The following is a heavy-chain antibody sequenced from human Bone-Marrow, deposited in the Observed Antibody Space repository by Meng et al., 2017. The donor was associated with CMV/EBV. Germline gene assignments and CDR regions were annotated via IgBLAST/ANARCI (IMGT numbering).Heavy chain of an antibody. V-gene: IGHV3-21*01. Sequence: FTFSSYSMNWVRQAPGTGLEWVSSITSTGTDISYADSVKGQFTISRDNAKNSLYLQMNSLRAEDTALYYCARSVGYCTSPTCYWFDYWGQGALVTVSS. J-gene: IGHJ4*02. CDR1: FTFSSYS. D-gene: IGHD2-2*01. CDR2: ITSTGTDI. CDR3: ARSVGYCTSPTCYWFDY.